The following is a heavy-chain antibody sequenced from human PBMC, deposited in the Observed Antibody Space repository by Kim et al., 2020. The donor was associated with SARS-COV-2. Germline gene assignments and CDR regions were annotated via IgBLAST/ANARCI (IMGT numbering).Heavy chain of an antibody. Sequence: GGSLRLSCAVSGFTFSVYALTWVRQAPRKGLECVSGISGSGGSTSYADSVKGRFTISKDNSNNMLYLQMNSLRVEDTAVYYCAKTLYGGHSHWGQGTLVTVSS. J-gene: IGHJ4*02. CDR3: AKTLYGGHSH. D-gene: IGHD4-17*01. V-gene: IGHV3-23*01. CDR2: ISGSGGST. CDR1: GFTFSVYA.